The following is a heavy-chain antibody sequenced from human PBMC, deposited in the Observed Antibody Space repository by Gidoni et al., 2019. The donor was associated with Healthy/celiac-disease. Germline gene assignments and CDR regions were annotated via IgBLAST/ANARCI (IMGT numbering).Heavy chain of an antibody. CDR2: IYSSGST. D-gene: IGHD6-6*01. V-gene: IGHV4-59*01. Sequence: QVQLQESGPGLVKPSETLSRTGTVSGGAISSYYWSWIRQPPGKGLEWIGYIYSSGSTTYNPSLKSRVTISVDTSKNQFSLKLSSVPAAVTAVYYCARGGSSSSYFDYWGHGTLVTVSS. CDR1: GGAISSYY. CDR3: ARGGSSSSYFDY. J-gene: IGHJ4*01.